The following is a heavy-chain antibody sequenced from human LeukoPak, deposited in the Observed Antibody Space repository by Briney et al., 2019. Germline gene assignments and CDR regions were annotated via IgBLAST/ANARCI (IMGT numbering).Heavy chain of an antibody. D-gene: IGHD1-26*01. Sequence: GGSLRLSCAASGFTFSNYGMHWVRQAPDRGLEWVAIISYDGSNQYYTDSVKRRFAISRDNSKNTLYLQMGSLRAEDMAVYYCARYSGSYDYWGQGTLVTVSS. CDR3: ARYSGSYDY. CDR2: ISYDGSNQ. J-gene: IGHJ4*02. CDR1: GFTFSNYG. V-gene: IGHV3-30*03.